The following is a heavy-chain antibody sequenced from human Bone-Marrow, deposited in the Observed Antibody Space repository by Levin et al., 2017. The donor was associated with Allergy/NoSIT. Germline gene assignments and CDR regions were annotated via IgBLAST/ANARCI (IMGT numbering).Heavy chain of an antibody. Sequence: PAGGSLRLSCAASGISVSNNHMSWVRQAPGKGLECVAGIYSGGDTYQSDSVKSRFTVSRDNSKNTVYLHMSNLRGDDTAVYYCARGYKSGLSFGWGQGTLVTVSS. D-gene: IGHD5-12*01. CDR2: IYSGGDT. CDR3: ARGYKSGLSFG. V-gene: IGHV3-66*01. CDR1: GISVSNNH. J-gene: IGHJ4*01.